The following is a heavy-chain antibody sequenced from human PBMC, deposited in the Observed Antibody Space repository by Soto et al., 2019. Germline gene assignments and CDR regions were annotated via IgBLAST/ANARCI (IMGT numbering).Heavy chain of an antibody. CDR1: GGSISSYY. D-gene: IGHD6-13*01. Sequence: SETLSLTCTVSGGSISSYYWSWIQPPPGKGLEWIGYIYYSGSTNYNPSLKSRVTISVDTSKNQFSLKLSSVTAADTAVYYCARLQQLVPDYYYGMDVWGQGTTVT. J-gene: IGHJ6*02. CDR3: ARLQQLVPDYYYGMDV. CDR2: IYYSGST. V-gene: IGHV4-59*01.